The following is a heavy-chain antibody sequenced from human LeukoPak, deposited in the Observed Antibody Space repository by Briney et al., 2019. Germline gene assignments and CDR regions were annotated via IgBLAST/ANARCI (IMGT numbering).Heavy chain of an antibody. CDR3: AKATRNDRGGPVMFDY. V-gene: IGHV3-23*01. Sequence: PGGSLRLFCAASGFTFSTYAMSWVRQAPGKGLEWVSALSDTGSSTYYADSVRGRFTISRDNSKSTLYLQMTSLRAEDTAVYYCAKATRNDRGGPVMFDYWGQGTLVTVSS. CDR2: LSDTGSST. CDR1: GFTFSTYA. J-gene: IGHJ4*02. D-gene: IGHD1-1*01.